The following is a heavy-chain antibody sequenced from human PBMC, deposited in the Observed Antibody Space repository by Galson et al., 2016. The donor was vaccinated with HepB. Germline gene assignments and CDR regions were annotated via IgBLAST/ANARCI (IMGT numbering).Heavy chain of an antibody. Sequence: SVKVSCKASGYTFTSYYIRWVRQAPGQGLEWMGIINPSGGSTKDAQKFQGRVTMTRDTSTTTVYMELSSLRSEDTAVYFCARGGLNGMTASWVYWGQGTPVTVSS. D-gene: IGHD2-21*02. J-gene: IGHJ4*02. CDR3: ARGGLNGMTASWVY. CDR2: INPSGGST. V-gene: IGHV1-46*01. CDR1: GYTFTSYY.